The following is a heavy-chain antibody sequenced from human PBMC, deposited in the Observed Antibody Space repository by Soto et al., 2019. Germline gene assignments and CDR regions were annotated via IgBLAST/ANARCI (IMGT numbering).Heavy chain of an antibody. V-gene: IGHV1-18*01. D-gene: IGHD6-19*01. CDR2: ASAYNGNT. J-gene: IGHJ1*01. CDR1: GYTFTSYG. CDR3: PRGYSSGGYFQH. Sequence: QVQLVQSGAEVKKPGASVKVSCKASGYTFTSYGISWLRQAPGQGREWTGWASAYNGNTNYAQKLQGGVTMTTDASTSTADMERRSLRPADTPVYYCPRGYSSGGYFQHWGEGTLVTVSS.